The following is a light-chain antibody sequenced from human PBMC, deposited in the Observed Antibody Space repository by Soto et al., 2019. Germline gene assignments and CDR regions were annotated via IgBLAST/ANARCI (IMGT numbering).Light chain of an antibody. J-gene: IGLJ1*01. V-gene: IGLV2-14*01. CDR1: SSDVGGYNY. CDR2: EVS. Sequence: QSALTQPASVSGSPGQSITISCTGTSSDVGGYNYVSWYQQHPGKAPKLMIYEVSNRPSGVSNRFSGSKSGNTASLTISGLQAEDEADYYCSSYTRSSFYVFGTGNKVT. CDR3: SSYTRSSFYV.